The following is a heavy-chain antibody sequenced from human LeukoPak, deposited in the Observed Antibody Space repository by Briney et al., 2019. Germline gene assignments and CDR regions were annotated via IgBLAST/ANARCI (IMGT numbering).Heavy chain of an antibody. V-gene: IGHV4-39*07. D-gene: IGHD4-17*01. J-gene: IGHJ4*03. CDR1: GGSISTTSYY. Sequence: PSETLSLTCTVSGGSISTTSYYWGWIRQPPGKGLEWIGSIYYSGSTYYNPSLKSRLTISVDTSKNQFSLKLSSVTAADTAVYYCARHTLTGGLRDKPFDYWGQGTTVTVSS. CDR3: ARHTLTGGLRDKPFDY. CDR2: IYYSGST.